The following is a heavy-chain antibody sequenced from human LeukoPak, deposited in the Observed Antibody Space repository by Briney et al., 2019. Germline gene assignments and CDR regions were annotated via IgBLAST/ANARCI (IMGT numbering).Heavy chain of an antibody. J-gene: IGHJ4*02. CDR3: ASDLYEVNESLVDY. V-gene: IGHV3-48*02. D-gene: IGHD1-1*01. Sequence: GGSLRLSWAASGFTFSRYGMNWVRQAPGKGLEWVSYISASSDSIYYADSVKGRVTISRDNAKNSLVLEMNSLRDEDTAVYYCASDLYEVNESLVDYWGQGTLVTVSS. CDR2: ISASSDSI. CDR1: GFTFSRYG.